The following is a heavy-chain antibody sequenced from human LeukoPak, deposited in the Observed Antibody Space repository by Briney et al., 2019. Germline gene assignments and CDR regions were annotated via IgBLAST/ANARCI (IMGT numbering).Heavy chain of an antibody. Sequence: ASVKVSCKASGYTFTSYYMHWVRQAPGQGLEWMGIINPSGGSTSYAQKFQGRVTMTRDTSISTAYMELSRLRSDDTAVYYCASGQYDSQYDSPYDAFDIWGQGTMVTVSS. D-gene: IGHD3-22*01. CDR3: ASGQYDSQYDSPYDAFDI. V-gene: IGHV1-46*01. CDR1: GYTFTSYY. CDR2: INPSGGST. J-gene: IGHJ3*02.